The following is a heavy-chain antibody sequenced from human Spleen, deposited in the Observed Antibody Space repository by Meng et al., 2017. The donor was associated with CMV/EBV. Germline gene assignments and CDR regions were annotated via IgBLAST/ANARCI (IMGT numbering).Heavy chain of an antibody. Sequence: KASGYTFTSYGISWVRQAPGQGLGWMGWSSAYNGNTNYAQKLQGRVTMTTDTPTSTAYMELRSLRSDDTAVYYCARGLGSISSNWFDPWGQGALVTVSS. CDR3: ARGLGSISSNWFDP. V-gene: IGHV1-18*01. CDR1: GYTFTSYG. D-gene: IGHD2-2*01. CDR2: SSAYNGNT. J-gene: IGHJ5*02.